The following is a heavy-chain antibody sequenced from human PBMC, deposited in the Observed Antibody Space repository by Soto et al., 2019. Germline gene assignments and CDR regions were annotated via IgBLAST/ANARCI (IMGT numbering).Heavy chain of an antibody. J-gene: IGHJ6*02. CDR3: AKGQHCSTTSCYFYHYGMDV. Sequence: QVQLVESGGGVVQPGRSLRLSCVASGFTFSTYGMHWVLQAPGKGLEWVAVISYDGINKYYADSVKGRLTISRDNSKNTVYLQMNSLRGEDTAVYYCAKGQHCSTTSCYFYHYGMDVWGQGTTVAVSS. D-gene: IGHD2-2*01. CDR1: GFTFSTYG. CDR2: ISYDGINK. V-gene: IGHV3-30*18.